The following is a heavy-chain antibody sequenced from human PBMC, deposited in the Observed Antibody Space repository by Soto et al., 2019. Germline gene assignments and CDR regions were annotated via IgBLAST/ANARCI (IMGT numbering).Heavy chain of an antibody. CDR3: ARYSGNTVLDAFDI. V-gene: IGHV1-69*13. Sequence: GASVEVSWNACRGGLMNCSRSWARQDNGQGLEWMGGIIPVFGTEKYAQKFQGRVTITADESTSTAYMELSSLRSEDTAVYFCARYSGNTVLDAFDIWGQAIMVTVSS. CDR2: IIPVFGTE. CDR1: RGGLMNCS. J-gene: IGHJ3*02. D-gene: IGHD2-15*01.